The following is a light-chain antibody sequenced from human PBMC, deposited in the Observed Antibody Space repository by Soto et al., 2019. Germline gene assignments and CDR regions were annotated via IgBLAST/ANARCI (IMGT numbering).Light chain of an antibody. CDR1: SSDVGGYNY. J-gene: IGLJ1*01. CDR2: DVS. CDR3: SSYTSSSTVV. Sequence: QSVLTQPASVSGSPGQSITISCTGTSSDVGGYNYVSWYQQHPGKAPKLMIYDVSNRPSGVSNRFSGSKSGNTASLTISGLQAEDEADYYFSSYTSSSTVVFGTGTKLTVL. V-gene: IGLV2-14*01.